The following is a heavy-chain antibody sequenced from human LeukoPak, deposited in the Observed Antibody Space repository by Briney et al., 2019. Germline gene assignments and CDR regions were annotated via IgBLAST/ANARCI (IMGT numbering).Heavy chain of an antibody. V-gene: IGHV4-59*01. CDR1: GGSISSYY. CDR2: IFYSGST. D-gene: IGHD6-19*01. Sequence: SSETLSLTCTVSGGSISSYYWSWIRQPPGKGLEWIGCIFYSGSTKYNPSLKGRVTISVDTSKSQFSLKLSSVTAADTAVYYCARDPYSSGWYGGLDIWGQGTMVTVSS. J-gene: IGHJ3*02. CDR3: ARDPYSSGWYGGLDI.